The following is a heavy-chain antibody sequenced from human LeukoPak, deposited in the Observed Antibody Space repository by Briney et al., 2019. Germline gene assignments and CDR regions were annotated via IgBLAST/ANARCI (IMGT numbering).Heavy chain of an antibody. D-gene: IGHD3-10*01. V-gene: IGHV4-34*01. J-gene: IGHJ4*02. CDR1: GGSFSGYY. CDR2: INHSGST. Sequence: PSETLSLTCADHGGSFSGYYWSWIRQPPGKGLEWIGEINHSGSTNYNPSLKSRVTISVDTSKNKLSLNLRSVTAADTAVYYCAGDVLLWFGEPQGTYDYWGQGTLVTVSS. CDR3: AGDVLLWFGEPQGTYDY.